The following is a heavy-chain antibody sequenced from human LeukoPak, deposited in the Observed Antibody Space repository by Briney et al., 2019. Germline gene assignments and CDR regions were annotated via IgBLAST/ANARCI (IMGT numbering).Heavy chain of an antibody. CDR3: GKGGDWVPLQGYFFDV. J-gene: IGHJ3*01. Sequence: GESLKISCKVSGYSFTSYCIGWVRQMPGKGLEWMGIIYPGDSGPTYSPSFQGQVTISVDKSINTAYLQWSSLQASDTAMYYCGKGGDWVPLQGYFFDVRGQGTMVTVST. CDR2: IYPGDSGP. V-gene: IGHV5-51*01. CDR1: GYSFTSYC. D-gene: IGHD2-21*01.